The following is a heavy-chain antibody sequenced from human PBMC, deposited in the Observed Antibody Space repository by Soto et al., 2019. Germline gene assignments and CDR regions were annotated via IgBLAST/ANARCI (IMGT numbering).Heavy chain of an antibody. J-gene: IGHJ4*02. V-gene: IGHV4-31*03. CDR3: ARGFVYDYGWGSFNYFDY. D-gene: IGHD3-16*01. Sequence: QVQLQESGPGLVKPSQTLSLTCTVSGGSISSGGYYWSWIRQHPGKGLEWIGYIYYSGSTYYNPSLKSRVTISVDTSKNQFSLKLSSVTAADTAVYYCARGFVYDYGWGSFNYFDYWGQGTLVTVSS. CDR1: GGSISSGGYY. CDR2: IYYSGST.